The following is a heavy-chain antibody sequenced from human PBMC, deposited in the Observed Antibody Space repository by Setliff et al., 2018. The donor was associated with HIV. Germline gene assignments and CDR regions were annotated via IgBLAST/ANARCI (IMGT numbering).Heavy chain of an antibody. Sequence: SETLSLTCAVYGGSFSGYYWSWIRQPPGKGLEWIGEINHSGSTNYNPSLKNRVTISVDTSKKRFSLKLSSVTAADTAVYYCARWRDNGNSGFDYWGQGTLVTVSS. J-gene: IGHJ4*02. D-gene: IGHD1-7*01. CDR3: ARWRDNGNSGFDY. V-gene: IGHV4-34*01. CDR1: GGSFSGYY. CDR2: INHSGST.